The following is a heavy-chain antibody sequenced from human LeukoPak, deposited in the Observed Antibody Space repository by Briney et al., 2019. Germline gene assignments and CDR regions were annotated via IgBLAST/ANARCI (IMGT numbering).Heavy chain of an antibody. CDR1: GFPVSNNS. CDR3: ARDSTTCYGGNVCYYDLDV. Sequence: PGGSLRLSCAASGFPVSNNSMSRVRQAPGKGLEWVSVIYSGGHTHYADSVRGRFTISRDNSKNTLYLQMNSLRSDDTAVYSCARDSTTCYGGNVCYYDLDVWGQGTTVIVSS. V-gene: IGHV3-53*01. D-gene: IGHD2-2*01. CDR2: IYSGGHT. J-gene: IGHJ6*02.